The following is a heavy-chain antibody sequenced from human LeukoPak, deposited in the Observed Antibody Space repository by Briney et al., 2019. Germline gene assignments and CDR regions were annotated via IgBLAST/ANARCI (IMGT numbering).Heavy chain of an antibody. J-gene: IGHJ4*02. CDR3: ARDRDGQDYFDY. CDR1: GGTFSSYA. V-gene: IGHV1-69*05. CDR2: IIPIFGTA. Sequence: SVKVPCKASGGTFSSYAISWVRQAPGQGLEWMGRIIPIFGTANYAQKFQGRVTITTDESTSTAYMELSSLRSEDTAVYYCARDRDGQDYFDYWGQGTLVTVSS. D-gene: IGHD5-24*01.